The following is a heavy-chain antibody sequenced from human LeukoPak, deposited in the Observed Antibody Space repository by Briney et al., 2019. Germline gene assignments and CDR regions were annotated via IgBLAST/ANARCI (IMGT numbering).Heavy chain of an antibody. Sequence: AETLSLTCTVSGVSMSSSRYYWGWLREPRGKGLEWSESIYYSGSTYYTPSLKSRVTISVDTSKNQFSLQLSSVTAADTAVYYCARPGNPDYYYGMDVWGQGTTVTVSS. V-gene: IGHV4-39*01. CDR1: GVSMSSSRYY. CDR3: ARPGNPDYYYGMDV. CDR2: IYYSGST. J-gene: IGHJ6*02.